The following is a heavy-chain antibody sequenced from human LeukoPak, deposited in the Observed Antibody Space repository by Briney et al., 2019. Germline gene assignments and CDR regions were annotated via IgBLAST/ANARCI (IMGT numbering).Heavy chain of an antibody. CDR1: GFTFGDYP. J-gene: IGHJ4*02. CDR3: TRGWYSSSWCFDY. Sequence: GGSLRLSCTASGFTFGDYPMSWVRQAPGKGLEWVGFIRSKASGGTTEYAASVKGRFTISRDDSQSIAYLQMNSLKTEDTAVYYCTRGWYSSSWCFDYWGQGTLVTVSS. CDR2: IRSKASGGTT. D-gene: IGHD6-13*01. V-gene: IGHV3-49*04.